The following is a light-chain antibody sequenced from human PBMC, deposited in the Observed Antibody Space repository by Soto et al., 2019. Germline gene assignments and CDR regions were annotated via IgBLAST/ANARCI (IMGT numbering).Light chain of an antibody. J-gene: IGLJ1*01. CDR3: SSYTSSISYV. CDR2: DVS. V-gene: IGLV2-14*03. Sequence: QSVXTQPASVSGSPGQSITISCTGTSSDVGGYNYVSWYQSHPGEAPKLIIYDVSNRPSGVSDRFSGSKSGNMASLTISGLQAEDEADYYCSSYTSSISYVFGTGTKVTVL. CDR1: SSDVGGYNY.